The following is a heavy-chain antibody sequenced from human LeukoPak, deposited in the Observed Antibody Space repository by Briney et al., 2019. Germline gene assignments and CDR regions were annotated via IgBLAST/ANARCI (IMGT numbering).Heavy chain of an antibody. CDR3: ARDFYTSSSTGVPNSFDP. D-gene: IGHD6-6*01. J-gene: IGHJ5*02. V-gene: IGHV1-24*01. Sequence: ASVKVSCKVSGYTLTELSMHWVRQAPGKGLEWMGGFDPEDGETIYAQKFQGRVTMTTDTSTSTVFMELSSLTSDDTAVYYCARDFYTSSSTGVPNSFDPWGQGTLVTVSS. CDR1: GYTLTELS. CDR2: FDPEDGET.